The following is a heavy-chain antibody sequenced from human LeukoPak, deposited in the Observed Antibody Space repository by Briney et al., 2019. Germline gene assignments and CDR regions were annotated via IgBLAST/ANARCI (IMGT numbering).Heavy chain of an antibody. D-gene: IGHD2-8*02. J-gene: IGHJ3*02. V-gene: IGHV3-74*01. CDR1: GFITSSAW. CDR2: NYSDWSMT. CDR3: ASPSGGSYPFDI. Sequence: GWSLRLPCSASGFITSSAWMHWVGRAPGKGLVWFSSNYSDWSMTAYAESVKGRFTIFRDKAEKPPELQMDSPRADDTAVYYCASPSGGSYPFDIWGQGTMVTVSS.